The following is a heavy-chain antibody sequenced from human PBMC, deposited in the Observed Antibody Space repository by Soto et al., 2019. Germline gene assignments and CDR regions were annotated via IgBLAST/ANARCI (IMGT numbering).Heavy chain of an antibody. CDR2: INGYTGNT. Sequence: QVQLVQSGAEVKKPGASVKVSCKASGYTFTSYGFSWVRQAPGQGLELMGWINGYTGNTHYAQKFQGRVTMTTDTSTSTAYMELWTLISDDTAVYYCARSWVTGKGGMDVWGQGTTVTVSS. D-gene: IGHD3-16*01. J-gene: IGHJ6*02. V-gene: IGHV1-18*01. CDR1: GYTFTSYG. CDR3: ARSWVTGKGGMDV.